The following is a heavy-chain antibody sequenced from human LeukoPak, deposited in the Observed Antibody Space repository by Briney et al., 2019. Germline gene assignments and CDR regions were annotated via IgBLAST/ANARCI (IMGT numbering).Heavy chain of an antibody. D-gene: IGHD6-13*01. J-gene: IGHJ2*01. CDR1: GGSFSGYY. CDR2: IYYSGST. V-gene: IGHV4-31*11. CDR3: ASCSSSWEAYWYFDL. Sequence: SETLSLTCAVYGGSFSGYYWSWIRQHPGKGLEWIGYIYYSGSTYYNPSLKSRVTISVDTSKNQFSLKLSSVTAADTAVYYCASCSSSWEAYWYFDLWGRGTLVTVSS.